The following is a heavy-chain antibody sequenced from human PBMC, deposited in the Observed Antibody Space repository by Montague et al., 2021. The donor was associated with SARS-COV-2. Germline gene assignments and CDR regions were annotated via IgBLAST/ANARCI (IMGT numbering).Heavy chain of an antibody. CDR1: GDSISSGYFY. CDR3: ARAVIYGGYAFAYFDF. Sequence: SETLSLTCTVSGDSISSGYFYWGWIRKPPGKGLEWVGTIHYSGITYYNPSLKSRVTISVDTSRNQFSLRLTSVTAADTAMYYCARAVIYGGYAFAYFDFWGQGVLVTVSS. J-gene: IGHJ4*02. V-gene: IGHV4-39*01. D-gene: IGHD5-12*01. CDR2: IHYSGIT.